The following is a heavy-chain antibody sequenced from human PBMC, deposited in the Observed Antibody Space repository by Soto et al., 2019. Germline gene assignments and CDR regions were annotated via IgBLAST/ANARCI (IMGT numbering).Heavy chain of an antibody. D-gene: IGHD3-10*01. J-gene: IGHJ5*02. CDR2: INPDSGST. CDR3: ARELTSTMVFDP. V-gene: IGHV1-2*04. Sequence: ASVKVSCKASGYTFTVNYIYWVRQAPGQGLEWIGWINPDSGSTKYAQKFQAWVSMTRDTSIDTVFMEVKRLRSDDTAVYYCARELTSTMVFDPWGQGTLVTVSS. CDR1: GYTFTVNY.